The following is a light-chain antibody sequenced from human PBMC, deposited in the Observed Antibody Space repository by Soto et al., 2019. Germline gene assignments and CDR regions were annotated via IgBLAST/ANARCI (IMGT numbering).Light chain of an antibody. J-gene: IGKJ4*01. CDR2: DAS. V-gene: IGKV1-5*01. CDR1: QRISSR. Sequence: DIQMTQSPSTLSASVGDRVTITCRASQRISSRLAWYQQKPGKAPKILIYDASNLESGVPSRFIASGSGTEFTLTISSLQPDDFATYYCQQYNSDSLTFGGGTKVEIK. CDR3: QQYNSDSLT.